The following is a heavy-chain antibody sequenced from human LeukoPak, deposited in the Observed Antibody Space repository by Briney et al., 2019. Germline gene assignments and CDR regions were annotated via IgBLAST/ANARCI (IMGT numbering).Heavy chain of an antibody. CDR3: ARAPLYYDILYYFDY. V-gene: IGHV3-7*01. CDR2: IKQDGSEK. Sequence: PGGSLRLSCAASGFTFSSYWMSWVRQAPGKGLEWVANIKQDGSEKYYVDSVKGRFTISRDNAKNSLYLQMNSLRAEDTAVYYCARAPLYYDILYYFDYWGQGTLVTVSS. D-gene: IGHD3-9*01. J-gene: IGHJ4*02. CDR1: GFTFSSYW.